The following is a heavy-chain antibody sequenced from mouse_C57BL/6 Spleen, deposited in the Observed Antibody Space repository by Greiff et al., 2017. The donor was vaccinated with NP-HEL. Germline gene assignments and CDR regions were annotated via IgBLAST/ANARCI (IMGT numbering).Heavy chain of an antibody. J-gene: IGHJ2*01. V-gene: IGHV1-50*01. D-gene: IGHD4-1*01. CDR2: IDPSDSYT. CDR3: ARGTWDED. CDR1: GYTFTSYW. Sequence: QVQLQQPGAELVKPGASVKLSCKASGYTFTSYWMQWVKQRPGQGLEWIGEIDPSDSYTNYNQKFKGKATLTVDTSSSTAYMQLSSLTSEDSAVYYCARGTWDEDWGQGTTLTVSS.